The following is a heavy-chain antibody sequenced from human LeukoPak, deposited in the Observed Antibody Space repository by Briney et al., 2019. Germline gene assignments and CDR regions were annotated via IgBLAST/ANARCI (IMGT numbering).Heavy chain of an antibody. D-gene: IGHD4-23*01. Sequence: PGRSLRLSCAASGFTFSSYAMHWVRQAPGKGLEWVAVISYDGSNKYYADSVKGRFTISIDNSKNTLYLQMNSLRAEDTAVYYCAKDLTNLYGGAGYYGMDVWGQGTTVTVSS. J-gene: IGHJ6*02. CDR3: AKDLTNLYGGAGYYGMDV. V-gene: IGHV3-30-3*01. CDR1: GFTFSSYA. CDR2: ISYDGSNK.